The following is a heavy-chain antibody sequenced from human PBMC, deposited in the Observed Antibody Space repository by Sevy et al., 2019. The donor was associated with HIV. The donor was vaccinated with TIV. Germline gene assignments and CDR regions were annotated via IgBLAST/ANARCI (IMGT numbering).Heavy chain of an antibody. CDR2: IKQDGSEK. Sequence: GGSLRLSCVASGFTFSNYWMDWVRQAPGKGLEGVANIKQDGSEKNYVDSVKGRFTISRDNPRNSLYLQMDSLRVEDTAVYYCARSLDYWCQGILVTVSS. CDR3: ARSLDY. J-gene: IGHJ4*02. CDR1: GFTFSNYW. V-gene: IGHV3-7*01.